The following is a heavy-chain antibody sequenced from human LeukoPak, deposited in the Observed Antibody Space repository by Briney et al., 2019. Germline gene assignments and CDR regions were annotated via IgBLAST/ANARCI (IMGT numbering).Heavy chain of an antibody. CDR2: INPNSGGT. V-gene: IGHV1-2*02. J-gene: IGHJ4*02. Sequence: ASVTVSCKASGYTFTGYYMHWVRQAPGQGLEWMGWINPNSGGTNYAQKFQGRVTMTRDTSISTAYMELSRLRSDDTAVYYCARDFWSGYYSDYWGQGTLVTVSS. CDR1: GYTFTGYY. D-gene: IGHD3-3*01. CDR3: ARDFWSGYYSDY.